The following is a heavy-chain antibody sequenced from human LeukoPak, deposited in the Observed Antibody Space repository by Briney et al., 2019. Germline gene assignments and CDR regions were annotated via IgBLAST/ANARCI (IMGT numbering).Heavy chain of an antibody. V-gene: IGHV3-23*01. D-gene: IGHD2-15*01. J-gene: IGHJ4*02. Sequence: GGSLRLSCAASGFTFSSYAMSWVRQAPGKGLEWVPAISGSGGSTYYADSVKGRFTISRDNSKNTLYLQMNSLRAEDTAVYYCAKIPKVVVVAADFDYWGQGTLVTVSS. CDR1: GFTFSSYA. CDR3: AKIPKVVVVAADFDY. CDR2: ISGSGGST.